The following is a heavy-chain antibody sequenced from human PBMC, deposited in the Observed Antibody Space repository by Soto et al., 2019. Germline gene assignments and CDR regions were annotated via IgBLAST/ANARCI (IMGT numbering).Heavy chain of an antibody. CDR3: ARAVDYYDSSGYYTHEYFQH. V-gene: IGHV1-18*01. CDR2: ISAYNGNP. J-gene: IGHJ1*01. CDR1: GYTFTTYG. D-gene: IGHD3-22*01. Sequence: QVQLVQSGGGVKKPGASVKVSCKASGYTFTTYGITWVRQGPGQGLEWMGWISAYNGNPNYAQKVQGRVTMTTDTSTSTAYMELRSLRSDDTAVYYCARAVDYYDSSGYYTHEYFQHWGQGTLVTVSS.